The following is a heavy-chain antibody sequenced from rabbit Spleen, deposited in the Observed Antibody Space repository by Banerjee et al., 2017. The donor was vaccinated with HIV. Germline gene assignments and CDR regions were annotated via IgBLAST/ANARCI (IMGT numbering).Heavy chain of an antibody. CDR2: IYAGSSGST. CDR1: GFDFSTYS. V-gene: IGHV1S45*01. J-gene: IGHJ4*01. D-gene: IGHD1-1*01. CDR3: ARDLVGVIGWNFYL. Sequence: QEQLVESGGGLVQPGGSLKLSCKASGFDFSTYSMSWVRQAPGKGLEWIACIYAGSSGSTYYASWAKGRFTISKTSSTTVTLQMTSLTAADTATYFCARDLVGVIGWNFYLWGQGTLVTVS.